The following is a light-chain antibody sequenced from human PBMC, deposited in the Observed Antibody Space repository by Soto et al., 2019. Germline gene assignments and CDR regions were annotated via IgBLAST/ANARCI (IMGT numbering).Light chain of an antibody. Sequence: DIRMTQSPSTLSASVGDRVTITGRASQSISSWLAGYQQKPGKAPKLLIYDASSLESGVPSRFSGSGSGTEFTLTISSLQPDDFATYYCQQYNSYAWTFGQGTKVEIK. J-gene: IGKJ1*01. V-gene: IGKV1-5*01. CDR3: QQYNSYAWT. CDR2: DAS. CDR1: QSISSW.